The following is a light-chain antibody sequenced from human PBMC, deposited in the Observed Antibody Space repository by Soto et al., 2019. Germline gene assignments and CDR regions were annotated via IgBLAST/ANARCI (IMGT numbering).Light chain of an antibody. CDR1: QSLLHSNGYNY. CDR3: MQALQTAYT. CDR2: LGS. Sequence: LGEPASISCRSSQSLLHSNGYNYLDWYLQKPGQSPQLLIYLGSNRASGVPDRFSGSGSGTDFTLKISRVEAEDVGVYYCMQALQTAYTFGQGTKVDIK. V-gene: IGKV2-28*01. J-gene: IGKJ2*01.